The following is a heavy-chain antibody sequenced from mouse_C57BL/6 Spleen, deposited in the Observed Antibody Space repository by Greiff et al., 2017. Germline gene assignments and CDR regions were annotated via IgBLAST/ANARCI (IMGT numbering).Heavy chain of an antibody. J-gene: IGHJ2*01. D-gene: IGHD3-2*02. Sequence: QVQLQQSGPELVKPGASVKISCKASGYAFSSSWMNWVKQRPGKGLEWIGRIYPGDGDTNYNGKFKGKATLTADKSSSTAYMQLSSLTAEDSAVYFCARSSSSGPFDYWCQGTTLTVSS. CDR1: GYAFSSSW. V-gene: IGHV1-82*01. CDR2: IYPGDGDT. CDR3: ARSSSSGPFDY.